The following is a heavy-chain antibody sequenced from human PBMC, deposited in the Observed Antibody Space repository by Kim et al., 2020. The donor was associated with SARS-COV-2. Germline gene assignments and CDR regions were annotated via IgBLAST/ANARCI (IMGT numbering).Heavy chain of an antibody. Sequence: SETLSLTCTVSGGSISSGGYYWSWIRQHPGKGLEWIGYIYYSGSTYYNPSLKSRVTISVDTSKNQFSLELSSVTAADTAVYYFARGFAVAGTEDYWGQGTLVTVSS. CDR2: IYYSGST. D-gene: IGHD6-19*01. CDR1: GGSISSGGYY. V-gene: IGHV4-31*03. J-gene: IGHJ4*02. CDR3: ARGFAVAGTEDY.